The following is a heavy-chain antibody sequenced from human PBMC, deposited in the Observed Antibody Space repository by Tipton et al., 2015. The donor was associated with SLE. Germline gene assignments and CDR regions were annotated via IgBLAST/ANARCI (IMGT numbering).Heavy chain of an antibody. D-gene: IGHD3-22*01. V-gene: IGHV4-59*01. Sequence: TLSLTCTVSGGSISSYYWSWIRQPPGKGLEWIGYIYYSGSTNYNPSLKSRVTISVDTSKNQFSLKLSSVTAADTAVYYCASTADYYDSSAQDAFNIWGQGTMVAVSS. CDR1: GGSISSYY. J-gene: IGHJ3*02. CDR3: ASTADYYDSSAQDAFNI. CDR2: IYYSGST.